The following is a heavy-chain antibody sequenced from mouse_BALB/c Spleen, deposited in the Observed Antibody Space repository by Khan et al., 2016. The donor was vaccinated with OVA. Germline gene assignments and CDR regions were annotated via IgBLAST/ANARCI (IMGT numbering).Heavy chain of an antibody. CDR1: GYSFTGYF. CDR2: INPHIGET. D-gene: IGHD1-1*01. V-gene: IGHV1-20*02. Sequence: VQLKESGPELVKPGASVKISCKASGYSFTGYFMNWVMQSHGKSLEWIGRINPHIGETFYNQKFKGKATLTVDESSSTAHMELRGLASEDSAVYYCARIYRSDFDYWGQGTTLTGSS. J-gene: IGHJ2*01. CDR3: ARIYRSDFDY.